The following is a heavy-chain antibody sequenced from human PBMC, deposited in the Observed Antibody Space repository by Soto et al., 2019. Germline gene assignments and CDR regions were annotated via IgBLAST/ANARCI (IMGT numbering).Heavy chain of an antibody. CDR1: GGSISSNNW. Sequence: QVQLQESGPGLVKPSGTLSLTCAVSGGSISSNNWWSWVRQPPGKGLEWIGEIFQSGSTHYRLSLKSLATRPVVKSKNPFSRNLSSVTAADTAVDYCASVYSGSYSASWGQGTLVTVSS. CDR2: IFQSGST. CDR3: ASVYSGSYSAS. D-gene: IGHD1-26*01. V-gene: IGHV4-4*02. J-gene: IGHJ4*02.